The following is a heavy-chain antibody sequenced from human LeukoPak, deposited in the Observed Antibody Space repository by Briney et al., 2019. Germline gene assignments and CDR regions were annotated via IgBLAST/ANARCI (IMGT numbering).Heavy chain of an antibody. CDR2: ISGYNGNT. J-gene: IGHJ5*02. V-gene: IGHV1-18*01. D-gene: IGHD3-10*01. Sequence: ASVKVSCKASGYIFTNFGISWVRQARGQGLEWMGWISGYNGNTKYVQKFQGRVTMTTDTSTSTAYMELRSLRSDDTAVYYCARDGTPGGLDWFDPWGQGTLVTVSS. CDR1: GYIFTNFG. CDR3: ARDGTPGGLDWFDP.